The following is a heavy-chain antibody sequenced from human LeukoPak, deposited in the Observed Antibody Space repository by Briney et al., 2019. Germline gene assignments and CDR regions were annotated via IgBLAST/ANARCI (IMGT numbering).Heavy chain of an antibody. J-gene: IGHJ6*02. CDR2: ISAYNGNT. D-gene: IGHD2-2*01. Sequence: GASVKVSCKASGYTFTSYGISWVRQAPGQGLEWMGWISAYNGNTNYAQKLQGRVTMTTDTSTSTAYMELRSLGSDDTAVYYCAREGYGSSTSCYAGNYYYYYGMDVWGQGTTVTVSS. V-gene: IGHV1-18*01. CDR1: GYTFTSYG. CDR3: AREGYGSSTSCYAGNYYYYYGMDV.